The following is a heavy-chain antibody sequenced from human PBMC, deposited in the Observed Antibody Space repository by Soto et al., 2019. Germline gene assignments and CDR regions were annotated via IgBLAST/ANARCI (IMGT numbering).Heavy chain of an antibody. CDR1: GYTFTSYD. CDR3: ARVGYSYGLYYYYGMDV. J-gene: IGHJ6*02. V-gene: IGHV1-8*01. CDR2: MNPNSGNT. D-gene: IGHD5-18*01. Sequence: ASVKVSCKASGYTFTSYDINWVRQAPGQGLEWMGWMNPNSGNTGYAQKFQGRVTMTRNTSISTAYMELSSLRSEDTAVYYCARVGYSYGLYYYYGMDVWGQGTTVTVSS.